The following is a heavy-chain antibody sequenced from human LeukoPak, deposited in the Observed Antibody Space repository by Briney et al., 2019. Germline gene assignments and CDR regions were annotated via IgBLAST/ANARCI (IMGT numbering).Heavy chain of an antibody. D-gene: IGHD3-22*01. CDR2: ISSKADGGTI. Sequence: QSGGSLRLSCTASGFTFDDYSMSWVRQAPGKGLEWVGFISSKADGGTIQYAASVKGRFSISRDDSKSIAYLQMNSMKTENTGVYYCTRHLNYSDRRGYYYVPPFDCWGQGTLVTVSS. CDR1: GFTFDDYS. CDR3: TRHLNYSDRRGYYYVPPFDC. J-gene: IGHJ4*02. V-gene: IGHV3-49*04.